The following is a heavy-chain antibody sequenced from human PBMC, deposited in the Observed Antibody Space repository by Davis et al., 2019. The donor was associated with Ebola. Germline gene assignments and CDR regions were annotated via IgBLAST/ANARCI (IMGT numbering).Heavy chain of an antibody. Sequence: GSLRLSCTVSGGSISGYYWSWIRQPPGKGLEWLGYVFYHGSTNYNPSLKSRVTISVDMSKNQFSLKMSSVTAADTAVYYCATQSREDYYDSSGYYYGIPAAFDYWGQGTLVTVSS. CDR2: VFYHGST. J-gene: IGHJ4*02. CDR3: ATQSREDYYDSSGYYYGIPAAFDY. D-gene: IGHD3-22*01. V-gene: IGHV4-59*08. CDR1: GGSISGYY.